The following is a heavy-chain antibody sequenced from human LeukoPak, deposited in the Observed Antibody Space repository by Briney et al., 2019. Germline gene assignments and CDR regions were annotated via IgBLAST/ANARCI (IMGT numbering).Heavy chain of an antibody. D-gene: IGHD5-18*01. V-gene: IGHV1-69*01. CDR3: ARDRRGDTAMVTDYYYYYYMDV. J-gene: IGHJ6*03. CDR2: IIPIFGTA. CDR1: GGTFSSYA. Sequence: SVKVSCKASGGTFSSYAISWVRQAPGQGLEWMGGIIPIFGTANYAQKFQGRVTITADESTSTAYMELSSLRSEDTAVYYCARDRRGDTAMVTDYYYYYYMDVWGKGTTVTVSS.